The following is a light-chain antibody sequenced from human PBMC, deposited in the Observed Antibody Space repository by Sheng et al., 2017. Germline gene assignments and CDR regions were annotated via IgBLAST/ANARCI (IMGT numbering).Light chain of an antibody. V-gene: IGKV3-11*01. J-gene: IGKJ2*01. CDR2: DAS. CDR1: QSVATS. Sequence: EIVLTQSPATLSLSPGESATLSCRASQSVATSLAWYQQKPGQAPRLLIYDASNRATGIPARFSGSGSGTDFSLTISSLGPEDFAVYYCQQYYNIPPTFGQGTMLEI. CDR3: QQYYNIPPT.